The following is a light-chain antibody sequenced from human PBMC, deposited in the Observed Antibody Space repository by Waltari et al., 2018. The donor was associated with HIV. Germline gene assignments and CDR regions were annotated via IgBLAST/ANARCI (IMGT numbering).Light chain of an antibody. J-gene: IGLJ2*01. V-gene: IGLV2-14*01. CDR1: STDVGGYNY. Sequence: QSALTQPASVSGSPGQSITIFCTGTSTDVGGYNYVSWYQQHPGKAPKLVIYEVSNRPAGVSNRFSGSKSGNTASLTISGLQAEDEADYYCSSYTSSSTPLVGGGTKLTVL. CDR2: EVS. CDR3: SSYTSSSTPL.